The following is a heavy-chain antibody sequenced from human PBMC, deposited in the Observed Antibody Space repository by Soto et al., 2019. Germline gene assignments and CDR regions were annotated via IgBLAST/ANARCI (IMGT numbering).Heavy chain of an antibody. J-gene: IGHJ4*02. Sequence: GGSLRLSCAASGFTFSSYGMHWVRQAPGKGLEWVAVISYDGSNKYYADSVKGRFTISRDNSKNTLYLQMNSLRAEDTAVYYCAKDITIFGVVMTFDYWGQGTLVTVSS. CDR1: GFTFSSYG. D-gene: IGHD3-3*01. CDR2: ISYDGSNK. V-gene: IGHV3-30*18. CDR3: AKDITIFGVVMTFDY.